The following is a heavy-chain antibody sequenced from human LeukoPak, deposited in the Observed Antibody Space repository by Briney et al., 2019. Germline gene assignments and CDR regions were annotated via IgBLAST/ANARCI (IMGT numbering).Heavy chain of an antibody. D-gene: IGHD2-2*01. CDR2: INSDGRRT. CDR1: GFTISNHW. CDR3: AREVEVVPATMGAYYYYYMDV. V-gene: IGHV3-74*01. J-gene: IGHJ6*03. Sequence: TGGSLRLSCAASGFTISNHWMHWVRHAPGKGLVWVSRINSDGRRTSYADSVKGRFTISRDNAKNTLYLQMNSLRPDDTAVYYCAREVEVVPATMGAYYYYYMDVWGKGTTVTVSS.